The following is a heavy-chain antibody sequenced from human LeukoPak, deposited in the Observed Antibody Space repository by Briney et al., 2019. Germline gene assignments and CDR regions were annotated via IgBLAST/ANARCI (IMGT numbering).Heavy chain of an antibody. CDR3: ARDAYDFWSGYYLDDAFDI. CDR2: ISGSGGST. J-gene: IGHJ3*02. Sequence: GGSLRLSCAASGFTFSSYGMSWVRQAPGKGLEWVSAISGSGGSTYYADSVKGRFTISRDNSKNTLYLQMNSLRAEDTAVYYCARDAYDFWSGYYLDDAFDIWGQGTMVTVSS. V-gene: IGHV3-23*01. D-gene: IGHD3-3*01. CDR1: GFTFSSYG.